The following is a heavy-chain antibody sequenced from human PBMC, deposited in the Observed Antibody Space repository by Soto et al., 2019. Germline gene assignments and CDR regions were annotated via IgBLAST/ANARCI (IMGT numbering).Heavy chain of an antibody. V-gene: IGHV4-34*01. Sequence: SETLSLTCAVYGGSFSGYYWSWIRQPPGKGLEWIGEINHSGSTNYNPSLKSRVTISVDTSKNQFSLKLSSVTAADTAVYYCARVSRWRYCSSTSCAKLFYYFDYWGQGTLVTVSS. D-gene: IGHD2-2*01. CDR3: ARVSRWRYCSSTSCAKLFYYFDY. CDR2: INHSGST. J-gene: IGHJ4*02. CDR1: GGSFSGYY.